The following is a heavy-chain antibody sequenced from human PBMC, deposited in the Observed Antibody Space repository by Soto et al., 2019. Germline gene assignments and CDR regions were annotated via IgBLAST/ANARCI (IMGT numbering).Heavy chain of an antibody. CDR3: SQGYIDP. D-gene: IGHD3-22*01. CDR2: IYYTGTA. Sequence: SETLSLTCDVSGASVSRYNYYWAWIRQLPGKGLEYIGHIYYTGTASYNPSLESRVTMSVDKSNNQFSLKLDSVTAADTAVYYDSQGYIDPWGQGTLVT. CDR1: GASVSRYNYY. J-gene: IGHJ5*02. V-gene: IGHV4-39*01.